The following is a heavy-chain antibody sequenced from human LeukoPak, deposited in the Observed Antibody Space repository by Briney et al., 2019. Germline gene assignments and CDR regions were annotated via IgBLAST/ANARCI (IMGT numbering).Heavy chain of an antibody. Sequence: SQTLSLTCTVSGGSISSGSYYWSWIRQPAGKGLEWIGRIYTSGSTNYNPSLKSRVTISVDTSKNQFSLKLSSVTAADTAVYYCARETPLVIAAAGTFNDYWGQGTLVTASS. D-gene: IGHD6-13*01. CDR2: IYTSGST. V-gene: IGHV4-61*02. J-gene: IGHJ4*02. CDR1: GGSISSGSYY. CDR3: ARETPLVIAAAGTFNDY.